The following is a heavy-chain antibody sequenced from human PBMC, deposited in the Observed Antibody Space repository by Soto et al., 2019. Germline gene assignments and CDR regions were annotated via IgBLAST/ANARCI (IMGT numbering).Heavy chain of an antibody. CDR3: ARDSSEWVDYMDV. J-gene: IGHJ6*04. CDR1: GYTFTNYG. V-gene: IGHV1-18*01. CDR2: ISAYNGNT. Sequence: QVQLVQSGAEVKKPGASVKVSCKASGYTFTNYGISWVRQAPGQGLEWMGWISAYNGNTNYAQQLQDRVTMTTDTSTSTASMELRSLRSDDTAVYYCARDSSEWVDYMDVWGKGTTVTVSS. D-gene: IGHD6-19*01.